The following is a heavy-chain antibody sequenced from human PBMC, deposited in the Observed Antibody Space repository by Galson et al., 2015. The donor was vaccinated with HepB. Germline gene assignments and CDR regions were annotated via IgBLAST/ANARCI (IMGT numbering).Heavy chain of an antibody. CDR2: INPSGGST. Sequence: SVKVSCKASGYTFTSYYMHWVRQAPGQGLEWMGIINPSGGSTSYVQKFQGRVTMTRDTSTSTVYMELSSLRSEDTAVYYCARDTRLDYYYDSSGFPPTFDYWGQGTLVTVSS. V-gene: IGHV1-46*01. D-gene: IGHD3-22*01. CDR3: ARDTRLDYYYDSSGFPPTFDY. CDR1: GYTFTSYY. J-gene: IGHJ4*02.